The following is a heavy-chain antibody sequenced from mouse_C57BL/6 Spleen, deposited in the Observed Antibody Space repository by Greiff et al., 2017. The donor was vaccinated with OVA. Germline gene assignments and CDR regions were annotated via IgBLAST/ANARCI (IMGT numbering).Heavy chain of an antibody. V-gene: IGHV5-6*02. CDR3: ARQGSSGPAWFAY. CDR1: GFTFSSYG. D-gene: IGHD3-2*02. Sequence: DVMLVESGGDLVKPGGSLKLSCAASGFTFSSYGMSWVRQTPDKRLEWVATISSGGSYTYYPDSVKGRFTISRDNAKNTLYLQMSSLKSEDTAMYYCARQGSSGPAWFAYWGKGTLVTVSA. CDR2: ISSGGSYT. J-gene: IGHJ3*01.